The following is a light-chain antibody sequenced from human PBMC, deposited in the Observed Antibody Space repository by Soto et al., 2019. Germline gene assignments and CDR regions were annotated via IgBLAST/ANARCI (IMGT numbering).Light chain of an antibody. CDR3: QQYYSYPPWT. CDR1: QGISSY. Sequence: AIRMTQSPSSLSASTGDRVTITCRASQGISSYLASYQQKPGKAPKLLIYAASTLQSGVPSRFSGSGSGTDFTLTISCLQSEDFATYYCQQYYSYPPWTFGQGTKVEIK. J-gene: IGKJ1*01. CDR2: AAS. V-gene: IGKV1-8*01.